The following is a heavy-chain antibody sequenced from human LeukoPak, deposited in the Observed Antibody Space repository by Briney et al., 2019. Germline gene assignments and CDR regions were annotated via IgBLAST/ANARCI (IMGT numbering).Heavy chain of an antibody. D-gene: IGHD3-9*01. CDR1: GFTFSSYG. CDR2: ISGSGGST. CDR3: AKLAGGYFDWLLLVYFDY. J-gene: IGHJ4*02. V-gene: IGHV3-23*01. Sequence: PGGTLRLSCAASGFTFSSYGMSWVRQAPAKGLEWVSAISGSGGSTYYADSVKGRFAISRDNSKNTLYLQMNSLRAEDTAVYYCAKLAGGYFDWLLLVYFDYWGQGTLVTVSS.